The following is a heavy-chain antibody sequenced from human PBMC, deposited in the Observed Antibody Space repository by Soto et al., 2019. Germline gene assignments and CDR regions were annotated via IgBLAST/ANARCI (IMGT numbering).Heavy chain of an antibody. CDR2: IYYSGST. CDR3: ASHPGYYYVY. D-gene: IGHD3-22*01. Sequence: SETQSLTSPVSGGYIRSGGYYWSWIRQHPGKGLEWIGYIYYSGSTYYNPSLKSRVTISVDTSKNQFSLKLSSVTAADTAVYYCASHPGYYYVYWGQGTLVTVSS. V-gene: IGHV4-31*03. J-gene: IGHJ4*02. CDR1: GGYIRSGGYY.